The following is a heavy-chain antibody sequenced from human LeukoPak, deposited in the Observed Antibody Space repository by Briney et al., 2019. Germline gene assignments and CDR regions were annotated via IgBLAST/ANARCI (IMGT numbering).Heavy chain of an antibody. CDR1: GFTFSRSW. Sequence: PGGSLRLSCAASGFTFSRSWMSWVRQAPGKGLEWVANIKQDGSEQYYADSVKGRFTISKDNAKNSLYLDLNSRRVEDTAVYYCARDGSGFYYWGQGTLVTVS. V-gene: IGHV3-7*01. CDR3: ARDGSGFYY. J-gene: IGHJ4*02. CDR2: IKQDGSEQ. D-gene: IGHD3-3*01.